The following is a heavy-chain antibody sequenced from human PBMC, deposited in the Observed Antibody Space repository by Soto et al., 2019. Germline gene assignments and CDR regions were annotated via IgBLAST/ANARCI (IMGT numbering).Heavy chain of an antibody. V-gene: IGHV3-30-3*01. CDR2: ISYDGSNK. CDR1: GFTFSSYA. J-gene: IGHJ6*02. Sequence: ESGGGVVQPGRSLRLSCAASGFTFSSYAMHWVRQAPGKGLEWVAVISYDGSNKYYADSVKGRFTISRDNSKNTLYLQMNRLRAEDTAVYYCARDGRHDDYGDYGVRGVYYYGMDVWGQGTTVTVS. D-gene: IGHD4-17*01. CDR3: ARDGRHDDYGDYGVRGVYYYGMDV.